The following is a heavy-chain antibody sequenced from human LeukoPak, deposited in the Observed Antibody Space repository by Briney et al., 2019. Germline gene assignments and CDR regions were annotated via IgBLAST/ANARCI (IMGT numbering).Heavy chain of an antibody. CDR1: GYTFTSYY. J-gene: IGHJ4*02. CDR3: ARAGPYDYYDSSGHDY. Sequence: GASVKVSCKASGYTFTSYYMHWVRQAPGQGLEWMGWINPNSGGTNYAQKFQGRVTMTRDTSISTAYMELSRLRSDDTAVYYCARAGPYDYYDSSGHDYWGQGTLVTVSS. D-gene: IGHD3-22*01. CDR2: INPNSGGT. V-gene: IGHV1-2*02.